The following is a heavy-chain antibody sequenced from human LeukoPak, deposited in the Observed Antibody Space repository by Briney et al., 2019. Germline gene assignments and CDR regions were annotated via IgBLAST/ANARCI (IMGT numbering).Heavy chain of an antibody. CDR3: ARGGFGESDYYMDV. D-gene: IGHD3-10*01. J-gene: IGHJ6*03. V-gene: IGHV3-20*04. Sequence: GGSLRLSCAASGFTFDDYGMSWVRQAPGKGLEWVSGINWDGGSTGYVDSVKGRFIISRDNAKNSLYLQMNSLRAEDTALYYCARGGFGESDYYMDVWGKGTTVTVSS. CDR1: GFTFDDYG. CDR2: INWDGGST.